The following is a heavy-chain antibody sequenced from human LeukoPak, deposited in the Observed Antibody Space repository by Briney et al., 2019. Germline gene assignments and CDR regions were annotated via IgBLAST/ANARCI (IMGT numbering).Heavy chain of an antibody. CDR2: ISAYNGNT. CDR3: ARDGFGFGELESYNWFDP. J-gene: IGHJ5*02. D-gene: IGHD3-10*01. Sequence: ASVKVSCKASGYTFTSYGISWVRQAPGQGLEWMGWISAYNGNTNYAQKLQGRVTMTTDTSTSTAYMELRSLRSDDTAVYYCARDGFGFGELESYNWFDPWGQGTLVTVSS. V-gene: IGHV1-18*01. CDR1: GYTFTSYG.